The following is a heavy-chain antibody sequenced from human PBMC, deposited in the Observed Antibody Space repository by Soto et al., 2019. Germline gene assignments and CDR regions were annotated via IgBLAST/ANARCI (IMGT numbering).Heavy chain of an antibody. Sequence: VQLVESGGGLVKPGGSLRLSCAASGFTFSSYSMNWVRQAPGKGLEWVSSISSSSSYIYYADSVKGRFTISRDNAKNSLYLQMNSLRAEDTAVYYCARAWYSSGWYRDFDYWGQGTLVTVSS. CDR1: GFTFSSYS. J-gene: IGHJ4*02. CDR3: ARAWYSSGWYRDFDY. D-gene: IGHD6-19*01. CDR2: ISSSSSYI. V-gene: IGHV3-21*01.